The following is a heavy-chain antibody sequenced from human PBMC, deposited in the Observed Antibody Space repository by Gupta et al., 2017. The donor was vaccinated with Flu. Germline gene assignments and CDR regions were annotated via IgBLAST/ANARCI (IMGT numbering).Heavy chain of an antibody. D-gene: IGHD2-2*01. CDR3: AADQDCSSTRCYPYAFDI. Sequence: QMQLVQSGPEVKKPGTSVKVSCKASGFTFTRSAMQWVRQARGQRLEGIGWIVVGSGNTNYAQKCQERVTITRDMSTSTAYMELSSLRSEDTAVYYCAADQDCSSTRCYPYAFDIWGQGTMVTVSS. CDR2: IVVGSGNT. CDR1: GFTFTRSA. J-gene: IGHJ3*02. V-gene: IGHV1-58*02.